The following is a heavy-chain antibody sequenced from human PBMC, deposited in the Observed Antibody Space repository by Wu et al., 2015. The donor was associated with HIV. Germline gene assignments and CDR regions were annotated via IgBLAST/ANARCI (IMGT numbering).Heavy chain of an antibody. CDR3: VRDVGPSYYFDY. CDR2: IIPIFGPT. D-gene: IGHD1-26*01. CDR1: GYTFTSYG. V-gene: IGHV1-69*13. J-gene: IGHJ4*02. Sequence: QVQLVQSGAEVKKPGASVKVSCKASGYTFTSYGISWVRQAPGQGLEWMGRIIPIFGPTNYAQKFQGRVTITADESTNTAYMELSSLRSEDTAVYYCVRDVGPSYYFDYWGQGTLVTVSS.